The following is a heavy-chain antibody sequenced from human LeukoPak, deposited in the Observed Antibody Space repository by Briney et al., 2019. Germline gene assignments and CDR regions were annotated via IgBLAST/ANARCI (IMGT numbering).Heavy chain of an antibody. Sequence: PSETLSLTCAVYGGSFSGYYWSWIRQPPGKGLEWIGEINHSGSTNYNPSLKSRVTISVDTSKNQFSLKLSSVTAADTAVYYCGRVCGGDCYHLDYWGQGTLVTVSS. CDR2: INHSGST. V-gene: IGHV4-34*01. D-gene: IGHD2-21*02. J-gene: IGHJ4*02. CDR3: GRVCGGDCYHLDY. CDR1: GGSFSGYY.